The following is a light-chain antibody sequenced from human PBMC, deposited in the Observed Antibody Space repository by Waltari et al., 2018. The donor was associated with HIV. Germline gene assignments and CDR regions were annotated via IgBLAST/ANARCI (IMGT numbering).Light chain of an antibody. V-gene: IGLV2-14*01. J-gene: IGLJ2*01. CDR2: EVS. Sequence: QSALTQPASVSGSPGQSISISCTGTSSDVGGYNAVSWYQQHPAKAPNLVILEVSNRPSGVSNRFSGSKSGNRASRTISGLQAEDEAYYYCISYTSSDTVVFGGGTKVTVL. CDR3: ISYTSSDTVV. CDR1: SSDVGGYNA.